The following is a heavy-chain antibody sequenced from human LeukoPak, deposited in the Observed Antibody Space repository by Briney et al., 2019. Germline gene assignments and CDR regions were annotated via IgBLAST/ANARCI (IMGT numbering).Heavy chain of an antibody. Sequence: SETLSLTCAVYGGPFSDYYWRWIRHPPGKGLECIGRIKHSGSTNYSTSLKSRATVSVDTSKSQFSLKLNSMTAADTAVYYCARGEGARDGYNYEGPFYFDYWGQGTLVTVSS. CDR2: IKHSGST. CDR3: ARGEGARDGYNYEGPFYFDY. V-gene: IGHV4-34*01. CDR1: GGPFSDYY. D-gene: IGHD5-24*01. J-gene: IGHJ4*02.